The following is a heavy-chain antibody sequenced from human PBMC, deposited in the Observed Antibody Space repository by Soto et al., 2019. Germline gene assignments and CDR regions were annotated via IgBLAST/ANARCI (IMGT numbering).Heavy chain of an antibody. Sequence: GASVKVSCKASGYTLTSYYMHWVRQAPGQGLEWMGIINPSGGSTSYAQKFQGRVTMTRDTSTSTVYMELSSLRSEDTAVYYCARDLCGGGSCYVSAWFDPWGQGTLVTVSS. CDR2: INPSGGST. CDR1: GYTLTSYY. D-gene: IGHD2-15*01. J-gene: IGHJ5*02. CDR3: ARDLCGGGSCYVSAWFDP. V-gene: IGHV1-46*01.